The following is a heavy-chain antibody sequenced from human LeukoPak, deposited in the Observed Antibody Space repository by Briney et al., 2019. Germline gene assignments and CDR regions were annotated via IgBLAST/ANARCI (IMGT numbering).Heavy chain of an antibody. V-gene: IGHV3-21*01. CDR1: GFTISDYY. CDR2: ISSSSSYI. Sequence: GGSLRLSCAASGFTISDYYMDWVRQAPGKGLEWVSSISSSSSYIYYADSVKGRFTISRDNTKNSLYLQMNILRAEDTAVYYCARGCGGDCYPTLDYWGQGTLVTVSS. D-gene: IGHD2-21*02. J-gene: IGHJ4*02. CDR3: ARGCGGDCYPTLDY.